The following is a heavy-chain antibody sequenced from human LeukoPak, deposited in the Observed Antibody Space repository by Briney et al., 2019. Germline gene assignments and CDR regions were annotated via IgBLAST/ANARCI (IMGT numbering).Heavy chain of an antibody. CDR1: GFTFSSYG. D-gene: IGHD6-19*01. V-gene: IGHV3-30*02. CDR2: IRYDGSNK. Sequence: GGSLRLSCAASGFTFSSYGMHWVRQAPGKGLEWVAFIRYDGSNKYYADSVKGRFTISRDNSKNTLYLQMNSLRAEDTAVYYCARSFLGYSSVPGVYYYYGMDVWGQGTTVTVSS. J-gene: IGHJ6*02. CDR3: ARSFLGYSSVPGVYYYYGMDV.